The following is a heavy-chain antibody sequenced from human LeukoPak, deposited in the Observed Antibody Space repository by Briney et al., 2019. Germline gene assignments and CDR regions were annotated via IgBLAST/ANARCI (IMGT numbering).Heavy chain of an antibody. J-gene: IGHJ5*02. CDR2: IYYSGST. CDR3: ARARVTGTSDDWFDP. D-gene: IGHD1-7*01. Sequence: SETLSLTRTLSGGSISSSIYYWGWTRHPPGGGLEWLGCIYYSGSTYYNPSLKSRVTISVDTSKTQFSLKLSSVTAADTAVYYCARARVTGTSDDWFDPGGQGPLVTVSS. V-gene: IGHV4-39*07. CDR1: GGSISSSIYY.